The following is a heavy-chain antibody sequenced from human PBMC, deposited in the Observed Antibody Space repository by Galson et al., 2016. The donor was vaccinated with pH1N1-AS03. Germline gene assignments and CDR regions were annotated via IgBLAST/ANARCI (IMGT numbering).Heavy chain of an antibody. V-gene: IGHV3-43*01. CDR2: ISWDGTDT. Sequence: SLRLSCAASGFTFDDYSMVWVRQAPGKGLEWLCLISWDGTDTYYEDSVEGRFTISRDNNQNSLYLHMNSVTPEDAAVYYCAMYRERAGTWGGSVDSLGQGTLVTVSS. J-gene: IGHJ4*02. D-gene: IGHD3-16*01. CDR3: AMYRERAGTWGGSVDS. CDR1: GFTFDDYS.